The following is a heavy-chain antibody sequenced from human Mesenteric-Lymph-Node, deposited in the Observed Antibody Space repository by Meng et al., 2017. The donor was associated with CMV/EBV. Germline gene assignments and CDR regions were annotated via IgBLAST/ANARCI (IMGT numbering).Heavy chain of an antibody. J-gene: IGHJ4*02. CDR1: GYTFTGYY. CDR2: INPNSGGT. CDR3: ARARTYYDFWSDY. V-gene: IGHV1-2*02. Sequence: ASVKVSCKASGYTFTGYYMHWVRQAPGQGLEWMGWINPNSGGTNYAQKFQGRVTMTRDTSISTAYMELSSLRSEDTAVYYCARARTYYDFWSDYWGQGTPVTVSS. D-gene: IGHD3-3*01.